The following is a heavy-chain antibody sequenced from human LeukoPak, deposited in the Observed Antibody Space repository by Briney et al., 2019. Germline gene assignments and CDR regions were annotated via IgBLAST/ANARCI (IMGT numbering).Heavy chain of an antibody. Sequence: GGSLRLSCAASGFTFNNYAMSWVRQVPGKGLEWVSGISGSGGNTYYADSVKGRFTISRDNSKNTLYLQMSSLRAEDTAVYYCAKEAVDYDILTGYYTTGYFDYWGQGTLVTVSS. CDR3: AKEAVDYDILTGYYTTGYFDY. D-gene: IGHD3-9*01. CDR1: GFTFNNYA. CDR2: ISGSGGNT. J-gene: IGHJ4*02. V-gene: IGHV3-23*01.